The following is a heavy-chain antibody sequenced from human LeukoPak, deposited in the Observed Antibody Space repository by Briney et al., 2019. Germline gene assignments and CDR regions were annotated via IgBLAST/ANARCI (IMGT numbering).Heavy chain of an antibody. CDR1: GGSISSYY. J-gene: IGHJ3*02. V-gene: IGHV4-4*07. CDR3: ARGCSSTSCYTFGSSSDAFDI. CDR2: IYTSGST. D-gene: IGHD2-2*02. Sequence: KPSETLSLTCTVSGGSISSYYWSWIRQPAGKGREWIGRIYTSGSTNYNPSLKSRVTMSVDTSKNQFSLKLSSVTAADTAVYYCARGCSSTSCYTFGSSSDAFDIWGQGTMVTVSS.